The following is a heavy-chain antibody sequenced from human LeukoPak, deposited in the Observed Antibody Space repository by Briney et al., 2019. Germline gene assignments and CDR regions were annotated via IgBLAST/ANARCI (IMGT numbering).Heavy chain of an antibody. CDR1: GFTFSSYG. V-gene: IGHV3-23*01. D-gene: IGHD2-2*01. CDR3: ASPLYCSSTSCFNTPDYYYYMDV. J-gene: IGHJ6*03. Sequence: GGTLRLSCAASGFTFSSYGMSWVRQAPGKGLEWVSAISGSGGSTYYADSVKGRFTISRDNSKNTLYLQMNSLRAEDTAVYYCASPLYCSSTSCFNTPDYYYYMDVWGKGTTVTISS. CDR2: ISGSGGST.